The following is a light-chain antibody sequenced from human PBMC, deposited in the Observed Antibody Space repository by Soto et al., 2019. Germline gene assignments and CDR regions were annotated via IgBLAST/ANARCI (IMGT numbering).Light chain of an antibody. CDR1: QSISTY. Sequence: EGVLTQSPATLSLSPGERATLSCRASQSISTYLAWYQQKPGQAPRLLIYDASRRPTGIPARFSGSGSGTDFTLTISSLEPEDFAVYYCQQRSKWPPPFGGGTKVEI. V-gene: IGKV3-11*01. CDR3: QQRSKWPPP. CDR2: DAS. J-gene: IGKJ4*01.